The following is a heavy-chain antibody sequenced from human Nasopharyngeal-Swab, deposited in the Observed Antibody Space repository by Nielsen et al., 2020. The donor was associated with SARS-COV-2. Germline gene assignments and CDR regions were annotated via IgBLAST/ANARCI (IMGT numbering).Heavy chain of an antibody. Sequence: GGSLRLSCAASGFTFNIYTMNWVRQAPGKGLEWVSAISSSGDYIYYAASVKGRFTISGDNAKNSLYLQMNSLRHEDTAVYYCARDTPAMFAYWGQGTLVTVSS. V-gene: IGHV3-21*01. CDR1: GFTFNIYT. CDR3: ARDTPAMFAY. CDR2: ISSSGDYI. J-gene: IGHJ4*02.